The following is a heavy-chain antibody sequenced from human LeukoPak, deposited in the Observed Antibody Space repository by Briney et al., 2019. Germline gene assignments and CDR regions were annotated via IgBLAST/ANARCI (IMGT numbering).Heavy chain of an antibody. CDR3: ARDGGSYVRDAFDI. Sequence: ASVKVSCKASGYTFSSYDINWVRQAAGQGLEWMGWMNPSSGHTNYAQKFQGRVTITRNTSISTAYMELSSLRSEDTAVYYCARDGGSYVRDAFDIWGQGTMVTVSS. V-gene: IGHV1-8*03. CDR2: MNPSSGHT. D-gene: IGHD1-26*01. J-gene: IGHJ3*02. CDR1: GYTFSSYD.